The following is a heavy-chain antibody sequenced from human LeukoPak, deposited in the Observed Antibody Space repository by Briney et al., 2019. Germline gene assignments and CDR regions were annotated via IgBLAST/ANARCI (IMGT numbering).Heavy chain of an antibody. Sequence: GGSLRLSCEASGFSFSDYYMSWIRQPPGKGLEWIAYIRSGATTIYYADSVKGRFTISRDDAKNTLYLQMNSLRADDTAVYYCARDHAFSYYYYYMDVWGKGTTVTVSS. V-gene: IGHV3-11*04. J-gene: IGHJ6*03. CDR1: GFSFSDYY. D-gene: IGHD3-3*01. CDR3: ARDHAFSYYYYYMDV. CDR2: IRSGATTI.